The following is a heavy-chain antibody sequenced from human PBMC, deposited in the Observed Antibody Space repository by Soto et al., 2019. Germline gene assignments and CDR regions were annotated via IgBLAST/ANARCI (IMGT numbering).Heavy chain of an antibody. Sequence: SETLSLTCAVYGGSFSGYYWSWIRQPPGKGLEWIGEINHSGSTNYNPSLKSRVTISVDTSKNQFSLKLSSVTAADTAVYYCARGRGLLLWFGDPSLNYGMDVWGPAPTVTLSS. J-gene: IGHJ6*02. CDR1: GGSFSGYY. D-gene: IGHD3-10*01. CDR3: ARGRGLLLWFGDPSLNYGMDV. CDR2: INHSGST. V-gene: IGHV4-34*01.